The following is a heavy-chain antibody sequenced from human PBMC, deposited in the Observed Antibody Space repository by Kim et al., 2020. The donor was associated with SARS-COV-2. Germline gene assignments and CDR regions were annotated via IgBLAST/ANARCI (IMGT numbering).Heavy chain of an antibody. D-gene: IGHD5-12*01. V-gene: IGHV1-69*13. J-gene: IGHJ4*02. CDR1: GGTFSSYA. CDR2: IIPIFGTA. CDR3: ARGRRRIGYSGKHPFDY. Sequence: SVKVSCKASGGTFSSYAISWVRQAPGQGLEWMGGIIPIFGTANYAQKFQGRVTITADESTSTAYMELSSLRSEDTAVYYCARGRRRIGYSGKHPFDYWGQGTLVTVSS.